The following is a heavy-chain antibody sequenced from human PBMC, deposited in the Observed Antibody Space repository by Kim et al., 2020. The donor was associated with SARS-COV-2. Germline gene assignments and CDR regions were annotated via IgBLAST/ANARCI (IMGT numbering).Heavy chain of an antibody. CDR1: GFMFSSNA. CDR3: AKWSIWRLIMPSYYYYGMDV. J-gene: IGHJ6*02. V-gene: IGHV3-23*01. D-gene: IGHD3-10*01. Sequence: GGSLRLSCAGSGFMFSSNAMSWVRQAPGKGLEWVSAINGSGDSTYYADSVKGRFTISRDNSKSTLYLQMDSLRAEDTAVYYCAKWSIWRLIMPSYYYYGMDVWGQGATVSVSS. CDR2: INGSGDST.